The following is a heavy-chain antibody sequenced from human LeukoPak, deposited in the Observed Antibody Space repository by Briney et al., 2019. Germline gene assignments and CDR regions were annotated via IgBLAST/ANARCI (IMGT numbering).Heavy chain of an antibody. CDR2: IYYSGST. V-gene: IGHV4-59*08. D-gene: IGHD3-16*01. CDR3: ARSVWGGPHASDI. Sequence: PSETLSLTCTVSGGSISSYYWSWIRQPPGKGLEWIGYIYYSGSTNYNPSLKSRVTISVDTSKNQFSLKLSSVTAADTAVYYCARSVWGGPHASDIWGQGTMVTVSS. J-gene: IGHJ3*02. CDR1: GGSISSYY.